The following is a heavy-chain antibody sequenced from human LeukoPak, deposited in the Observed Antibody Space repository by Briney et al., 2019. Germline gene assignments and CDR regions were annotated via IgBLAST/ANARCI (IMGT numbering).Heavy chain of an antibody. CDR1: GYSFNSYT. J-gene: IGHJ6*02. CDR2: ISPVSSYT. D-gene: IGHD2/OR15-2a*01. Sequence: GGSLRLSCLASGYSFNSYTMNWVREAPGKGLEWVTTISPVSSYTWYAESVKGRFTISRDNPKNSLYLQMDSLRAEDTAVYYCVRDVSRRIGMDVWGQGTTVTVSS. V-gene: IGHV3-21*01. CDR3: VRDVSRRIGMDV.